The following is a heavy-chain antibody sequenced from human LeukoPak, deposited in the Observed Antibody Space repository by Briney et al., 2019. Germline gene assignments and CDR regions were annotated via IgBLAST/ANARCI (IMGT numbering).Heavy chain of an antibody. J-gene: IGHJ5*02. CDR1: GFTFSSYW. Sequence: PGGSLRLSCAASGFTFSSYWMSWVRQAPGKGLEWVANIKQDGSEKYYVDSVKGRFTISRDNAKNSLYLQMNSLRAEDTAVYYCARAHPLDFWSGYHGVGRFDPWGQGTLVTVSS. CDR2: IKQDGSEK. CDR3: ARAHPLDFWSGYHGVGRFDP. D-gene: IGHD3-3*01. V-gene: IGHV3-7*01.